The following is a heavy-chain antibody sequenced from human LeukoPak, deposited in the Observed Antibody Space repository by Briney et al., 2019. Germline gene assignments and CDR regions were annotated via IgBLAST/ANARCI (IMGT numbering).Heavy chain of an antibody. CDR2: ISGSGGST. D-gene: IGHD2-21*02. CDR1: RFTFSSYA. CDR3: ANSYCGGDCYLS. V-gene: IGHV3-23*01. J-gene: IGHJ5*02. Sequence: GGSLRLSCAASRFTFSSYAMSWVRQAPGKGLEWVSAISGSGGSTDYADSVKGRFTISRDNSKNTLYLQMNSLRVEDTAVYYCANSYCGGDCYLSWGQGTLVTVSS.